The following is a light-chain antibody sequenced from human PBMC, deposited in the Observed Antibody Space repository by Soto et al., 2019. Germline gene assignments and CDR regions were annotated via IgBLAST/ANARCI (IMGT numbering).Light chain of an antibody. CDR2: EGS. J-gene: IGLJ1*01. Sequence: QSALTQPASVSGSPGQSITISCTGTSSDVGSYNLVSWYQQHPGKAPKLMIYEGSKRPSGVSNRFSGSKSGNTASLTISGLQAEDEYDYYCCSYAGSYVFGTGTKLTVL. CDR1: SSDVGSYNL. CDR3: CSYAGSYV. V-gene: IGLV2-23*01.